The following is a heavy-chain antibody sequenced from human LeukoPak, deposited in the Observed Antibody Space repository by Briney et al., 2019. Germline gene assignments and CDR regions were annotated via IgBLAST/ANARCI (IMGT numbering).Heavy chain of an antibody. CDR3: ARDGYSYGQRYHGRSTFDY. CDR2: INHSGST. Sequence: SETLSLTCAVYGGSFSGYYWSWIRQPPGKGLEWIGEINHSGSTNYNPSLKSRVTMSVDTSKNQFSLKLSSVTAADTAVYYCARDGYSYGQRYHGRSTFDYWGQGTLVTVSS. J-gene: IGHJ4*02. V-gene: IGHV4-34*01. D-gene: IGHD5-18*01. CDR1: GGSFSGYY.